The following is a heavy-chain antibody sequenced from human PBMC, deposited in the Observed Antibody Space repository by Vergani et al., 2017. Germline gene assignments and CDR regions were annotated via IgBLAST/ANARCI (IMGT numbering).Heavy chain of an antibody. CDR2: RSRRGGTA. CDR3: AGDRGGYSSSHRNWYFDL. V-gene: IGHV1-69*01. J-gene: IGHJ2*01. CDR1: GGTFSSYA. Sequence: QVQLVQSGAEVKKPGSSVKVSCKASGGTFSSYAISWGGQAPGQGLEWMGGRSRRGGTANYAQKFQGRVTITADESTSTAYMELSSLRSEDTAVYYCAGDRGGYSSSHRNWYFDLWGRGTLVTVSS. D-gene: IGHD6-13*01.